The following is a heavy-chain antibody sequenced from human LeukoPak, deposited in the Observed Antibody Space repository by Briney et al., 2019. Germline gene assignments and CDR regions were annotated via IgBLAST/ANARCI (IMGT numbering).Heavy chain of an antibody. CDR3: ARASTRHYDSSGYYWGHAFDI. D-gene: IGHD3-22*01. Sequence: SETLSLTCTVSGGSISSYYWSWIRQPPGKGLEWIGYIYYSGSTNYNPSLKSRVTISVDTSKNQFSLKLSSVTAADTAVYYCARASTRHYDSSGYYWGHAFDIWGQGTMVTVSS. J-gene: IGHJ3*02. V-gene: IGHV4-59*01. CDR2: IYYSGST. CDR1: GGSISSYY.